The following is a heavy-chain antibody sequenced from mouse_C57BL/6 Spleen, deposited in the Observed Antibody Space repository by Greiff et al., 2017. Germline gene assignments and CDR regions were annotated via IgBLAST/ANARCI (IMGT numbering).Heavy chain of an antibody. V-gene: IGHV1-69*01. CDR2: IDPSDSYT. D-gene: IGHD1-1*01. CDR3: ACYGSSSFYFDY. CDR1: GYTFTSYW. Sequence: QVQLQQPGAELVMPGASVKLSCKASGYTFTSYWMHWVKQRPGQGLEWIGEIDPSDSYTNYNQKFKGKSTLTVHKSSSTAYMQLRSLRSEDAAVYYCACYGSSSFYFDYWGQGTTLTVSS. J-gene: IGHJ2*01.